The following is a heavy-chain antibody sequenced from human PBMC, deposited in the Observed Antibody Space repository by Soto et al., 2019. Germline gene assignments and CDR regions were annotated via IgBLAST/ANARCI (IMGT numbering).Heavy chain of an antibody. D-gene: IGHD3-22*01. V-gene: IGHV3-30-3*01. CDR3: AREKRYYYDSSGPPGY. CDR2: ISYDGSNK. Sequence: QAQLVESGGGVVQPGRSLRISCAASGFTFSSYAMYWVRQAPGKGLEWVAIISYDGSNKYYADSVKGRFTISRDKSKNTLYLQMNSLRAEDTAVYYCAREKRYYYDSSGPPGYWGQGTLVTVSS. CDR1: GFTFSSYA. J-gene: IGHJ1*01.